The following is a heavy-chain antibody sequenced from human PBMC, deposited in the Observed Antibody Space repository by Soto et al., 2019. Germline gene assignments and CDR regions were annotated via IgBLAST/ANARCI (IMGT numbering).Heavy chain of an antibody. CDR1: GFTFSSYA. CDR3: ARNFDKAAAGTYYYYGMDV. Sequence: GGSLRLSCAASGFTFSSYAMHWVRQAPGKGLEWVAVISYDGSNKYYADSVKGRFTISRDNSKNTLYLQMNSLRAEDTAVYYCARNFDKAAAGTYYYYGMDVWGQGTTVTVSS. J-gene: IGHJ6*02. CDR2: ISYDGSNK. V-gene: IGHV3-30-3*01. D-gene: IGHD6-13*01.